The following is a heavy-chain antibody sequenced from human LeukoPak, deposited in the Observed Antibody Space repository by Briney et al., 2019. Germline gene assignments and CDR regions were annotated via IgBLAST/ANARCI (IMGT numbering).Heavy chain of an antibody. CDR1: GFTFSSYD. V-gene: IGHV3-13*04. CDR3: VRGTGYSAYDYDFDY. J-gene: IGHJ4*02. Sequence: GGSLRLSCAASGFTFSSYDMHWVRHATGKGLEWVSAIGTAGDTYYPGSVKGRFTISRENAKNSLYLQMNSLRAGDTAVYYCVRGTGYSAYDYDFDYSGRGTLVTVSS. D-gene: IGHD5-12*01. CDR2: IGTAGDT.